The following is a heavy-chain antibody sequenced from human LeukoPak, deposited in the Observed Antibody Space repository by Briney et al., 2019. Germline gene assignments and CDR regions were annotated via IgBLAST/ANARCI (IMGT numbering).Heavy chain of an antibody. CDR1: GYTFTSYG. CDR3: ARDSTGLITMIVGNWFDP. V-gene: IGHV1-18*01. J-gene: IGHJ5*02. D-gene: IGHD3-22*01. CDR2: ISAYNGNT. Sequence: GASVKVSCKASGYTFTSYGISWVRQAPGQGLEWMGWISAYNGNTNYAQKLQGRVTMTTDTSTSTAYMELRSLRSDDTAVYYCARDSTGLITMIVGNWFDPWGQGTLVTVSS.